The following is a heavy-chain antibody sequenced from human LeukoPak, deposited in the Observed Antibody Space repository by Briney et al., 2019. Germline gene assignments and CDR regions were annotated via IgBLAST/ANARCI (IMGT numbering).Heavy chain of an antibody. V-gene: IGHV6-1*01. J-gene: IGHJ4*02. CDR1: GDSVSSNSGA. Sequence: PQTLSLTCALYGDSVSSNSGAWNWIRQSPSRGLEWLGRTYYRSKWYNDYAPSVQSRITINPDTSRNQFSLQLNSVTPEDTAVYYCARVAGAASFDFWGQGALVTVSS. D-gene: IGHD3-16*01. CDR2: TYYRSKWYN. CDR3: ARVAGAASFDF.